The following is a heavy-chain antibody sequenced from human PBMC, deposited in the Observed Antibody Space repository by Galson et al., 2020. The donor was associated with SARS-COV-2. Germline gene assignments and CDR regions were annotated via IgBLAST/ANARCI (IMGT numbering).Heavy chain of an antibody. CDR1: GFTFSDYS. CDR3: ARFRGNSNPRLYYYGMDL. Sequence: GGSLRLSCAASGFTFSDYSMNWVRQAPGKGLEWVSSITGSGNYTFYADSVKGRFTISRDNADNSLYLHMNSLRADDTAVYYCARFRGNSNPRLYYYGMDLWGQGTTVTVSS. J-gene: IGHJ6*02. CDR2: ITGSGNYT. V-gene: IGHV3-21*01. D-gene: IGHD4-4*01.